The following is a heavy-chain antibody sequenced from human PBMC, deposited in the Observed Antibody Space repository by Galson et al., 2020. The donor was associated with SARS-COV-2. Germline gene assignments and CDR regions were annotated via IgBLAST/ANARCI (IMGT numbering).Heavy chain of an antibody. CDR2: ISGDGGST. J-gene: IGHJ3*02. D-gene: IGHD1-1*01. Sequence: TGGSLRLSCAASGFTFDDYAMHWVRQAPGKGLEWVSLISGDGGSTYYADSVKGRFTISRDNSKNSLYLQMNSLRTEDTALYYCANQWKGVFDIWGQGTMVTVSS. CDR3: ANQWKGVFDI. V-gene: IGHV3-43*02. CDR1: GFTFDDYA.